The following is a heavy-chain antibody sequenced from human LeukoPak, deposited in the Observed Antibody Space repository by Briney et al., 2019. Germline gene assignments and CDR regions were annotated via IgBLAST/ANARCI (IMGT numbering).Heavy chain of an antibody. CDR3: ARVDPNFWSGYRRSGYNMDV. J-gene: IGHJ6*03. D-gene: IGHD3-3*01. CDR2: ISAYNGNT. Sequence: ASVKVSCKASGYTFTSYGISWVRQAPGQGLEWMGWISAYNGNTNYAQKLQGRVTMTTDTSTSTAYMELRSLRSDDTAVYYCARVDPNFWSGYRRSGYNMDVWGKGTTVTVSS. V-gene: IGHV1-18*01. CDR1: GYTFTSYG.